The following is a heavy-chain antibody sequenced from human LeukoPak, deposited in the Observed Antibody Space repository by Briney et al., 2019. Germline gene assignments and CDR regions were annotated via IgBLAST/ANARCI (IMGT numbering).Heavy chain of an antibody. V-gene: IGHV3-74*01. D-gene: IGHD5-18*01. CDR2: INPDGSST. CDR3: ARPGYTYGQFDY. J-gene: IGHJ4*02. Sequence: PRGSLRLSCAASGFTFSTYWMHWVRQAPGKGLVWVSRINPDGSSTSYADSVKGRFTISRDNAKNTVYLQMNSLRAEDTAVYYCARPGYTYGQFDYWGQGTLVTVSS. CDR1: GFTFSTYW.